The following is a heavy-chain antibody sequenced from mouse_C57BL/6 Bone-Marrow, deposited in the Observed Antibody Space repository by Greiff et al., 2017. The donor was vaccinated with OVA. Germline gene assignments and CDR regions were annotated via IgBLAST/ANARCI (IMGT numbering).Heavy chain of an antibody. CDR3: ARPPSYYYGSSGYFDV. Sequence: QVTLKVSGPGILQPSQTLSLTCSFSGFSLSTFGMGVGWIRQPSGKGLEWLAHIWWDDDKYYNPALKSRLTISKDTSKNQVFRKIANVDTADTATYYCARPPSYYYGSSGYFDVWGTGTTVTVSS. V-gene: IGHV8-8*01. J-gene: IGHJ1*03. D-gene: IGHD1-1*01. CDR2: IWWDDDK. CDR1: GFSLSTFGMG.